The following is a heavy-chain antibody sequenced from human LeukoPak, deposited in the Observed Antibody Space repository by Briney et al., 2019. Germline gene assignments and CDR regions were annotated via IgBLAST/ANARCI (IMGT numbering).Heavy chain of an antibody. CDR2: MYFNGNT. CDR3: AKDLRGSNAFDV. J-gene: IGHJ3*01. Sequence: SETLSLTCAVYGGSFSGYYWSWIRQPPGKGLEWIGYMYFNGNTKYNPSLKSRITMSIDSSKNQFSLKLNSVTAADTAVYYCAKDLRGSNAFDVWGQGTMVTVSS. D-gene: IGHD5-12*01. V-gene: IGHV4-59*01. CDR1: GGSFSGYY.